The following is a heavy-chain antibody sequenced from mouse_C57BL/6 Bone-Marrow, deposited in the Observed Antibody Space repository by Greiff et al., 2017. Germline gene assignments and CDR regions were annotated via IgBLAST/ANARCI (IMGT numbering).Heavy chain of an antibody. J-gene: IGHJ3*01. D-gene: IGHD2-1*01. CDR3: TGPNGNYGAWFAY. CDR2: IRLKSDNYAT. CDR1: GFTFSNYW. V-gene: IGHV6-3*01. Sequence: EVKLEESGGGLVQPGGSMKLSCVASGFTFSNYWMNWVRQSPEKGLEWVAQIRLKSDNYATNYAESVKGRFTISRDDSKSSVYLQMNNLRAEDTGIYYCTGPNGNYGAWFAYWGQGTLVTVSA.